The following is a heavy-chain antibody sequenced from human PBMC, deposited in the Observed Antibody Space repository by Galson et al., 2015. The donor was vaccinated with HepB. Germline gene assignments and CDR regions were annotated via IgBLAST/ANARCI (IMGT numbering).Heavy chain of an antibody. CDR3: VRDRGFGVDDY. CDR2: MKTEGFVI. CDR1: GFRFSDYW. V-gene: IGHV3-7*03. Sequence: SLRLSCAASGFRFSDYWMSWVRQAPGKGPEWVANMKTEGFVIRYADSVGGRFTISRDNPKNSMYLQMDSLRVEDTAVYYCVRDRGFGVDDYWGQGTLVTVSS. D-gene: IGHD3-3*01. J-gene: IGHJ4*02.